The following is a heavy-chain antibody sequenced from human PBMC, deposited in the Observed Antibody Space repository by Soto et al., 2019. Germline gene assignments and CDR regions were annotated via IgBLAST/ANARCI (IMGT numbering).Heavy chain of an antibody. CDR2: TYYRSKWYN. J-gene: IGHJ5*02. Sequence: SQTLSLTCAISGDSVSSNSAAWNWIRQSPSRGLEWLGRTYYRSKWYNDYAVSVKSRITINPDTSKNQFSLQLNSVTPEDTAVYYCARAGLELRPDQNNWFDPWGQGTLVTVSS. V-gene: IGHV6-1*01. D-gene: IGHD1-7*01. CDR3: ARAGLELRPDQNNWFDP. CDR1: GDSVSSNSAA.